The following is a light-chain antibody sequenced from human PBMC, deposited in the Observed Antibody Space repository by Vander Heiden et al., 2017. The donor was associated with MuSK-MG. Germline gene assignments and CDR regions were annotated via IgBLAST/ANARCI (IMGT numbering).Light chain of an antibody. V-gene: IGLV1-47*01. CDR2: RNN. CDR1: SSNLGSNY. CDR3: AAWDDSLSGRV. Sequence: HSVLTQPPSASGTPGQRVTISCSGSSSNLGSNYVYWYQQLPGTAPKLLIYRNNQRPSGVPDRFSGSKSGTSASLAISGLRSEDEADYYCAAWDDSLSGRVFGGGTKLTVL. J-gene: IGLJ3*02.